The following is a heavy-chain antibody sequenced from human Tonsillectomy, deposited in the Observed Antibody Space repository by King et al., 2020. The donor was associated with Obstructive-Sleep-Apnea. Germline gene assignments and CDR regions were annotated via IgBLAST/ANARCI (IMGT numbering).Heavy chain of an antibody. CDR1: GGSISSRSYY. CDR2: IYYSGST. Sequence: PLQESGPGLVKPSETLSLTCTVSGGSISSRSYYWGWIRQPPGKGLEWIGSIYYSGSTYYNPSLKSRVTVSVDTSKNQFSLKLSSVTAADTAVYYCARLTSSAFDIWGQGTMVTVSS. D-gene: IGHD3-10*01. V-gene: IGHV4-39*07. J-gene: IGHJ3*02. CDR3: ARLTSSAFDI.